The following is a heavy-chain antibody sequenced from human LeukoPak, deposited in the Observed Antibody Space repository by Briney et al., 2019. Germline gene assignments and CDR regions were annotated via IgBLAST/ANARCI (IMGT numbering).Heavy chain of an antibody. CDR3: VRDRDFGANDY. J-gene: IGHJ4*02. V-gene: IGHV3-7*01. D-gene: IGHD3-10*01. CDR2: IRQDGSTM. CDR1: GFTVSSYW. Sequence: GGSVRLSCAASGFTVSSYWIGWVRQAPGKGLEWVANIRQDGSTMSYVDSVRGRFTISRDNAKNSLYLQMSSLGAVDTAVKYSVRDRDFGANDYWGQGTLVTVSS.